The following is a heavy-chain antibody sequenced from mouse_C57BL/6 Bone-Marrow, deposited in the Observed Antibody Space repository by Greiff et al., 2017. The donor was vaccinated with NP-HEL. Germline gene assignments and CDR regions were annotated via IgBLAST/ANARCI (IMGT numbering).Heavy chain of an antibody. Sequence: VQLQQPGAELVKPGASVKMSCKAFGYTFTSYWITWVKQRPGQGLEWIGDIYPGSGSTNYNEKFKSKATLTVDTSSSTAYMQLSSLTSEDSAVYYCAREDTTVKETWFAYWGQGTLVTVSA. CDR1: GYTFTSYW. D-gene: IGHD1-1*01. V-gene: IGHV1-55*01. J-gene: IGHJ3*01. CDR3: AREDTTVKETWFAY. CDR2: IYPGSGST.